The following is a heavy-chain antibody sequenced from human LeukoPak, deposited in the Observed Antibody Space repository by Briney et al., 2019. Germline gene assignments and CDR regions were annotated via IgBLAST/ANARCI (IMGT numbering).Heavy chain of an antibody. CDR1: GFNFGSFW. V-gene: IGHV3-15*01. J-gene: IGHJ4*02. CDR3: TTVAPVWDGYNYFYFDY. Sequence: PGGSLRLSCGGFGFNFGSFWMNWVRQAPGKGLEWVGRIKSKTDGGTTDYAAPVKGRFTISRDDSKNTLYLQMNSLKTEDTAVYYCTTVAPVWDGYNYFYFDYWGQGTLVTVSS. D-gene: IGHD5-24*01. CDR2: IKSKTDGGTT.